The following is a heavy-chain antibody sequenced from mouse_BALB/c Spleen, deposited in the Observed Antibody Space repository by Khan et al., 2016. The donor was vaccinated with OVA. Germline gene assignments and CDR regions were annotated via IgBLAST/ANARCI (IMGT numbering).Heavy chain of an antibody. D-gene: IGHD2-14*01. J-gene: IGHJ2*01. V-gene: IGHV9-2-1*01. CDR2: INTETGEP. CDR3: ARDRYDYFDY. CDR1: GYTFIDYS. Sequence: HIQLVQSGPELKKPGETVKISCKASGYTFIDYSMHWVKQAPGKGLKWMGWINTETGEPTYADDFKGRFAFSLETSASTAYLQINNLKNEDTATYFCARDRYDYFDYWGQGTTLTVSS.